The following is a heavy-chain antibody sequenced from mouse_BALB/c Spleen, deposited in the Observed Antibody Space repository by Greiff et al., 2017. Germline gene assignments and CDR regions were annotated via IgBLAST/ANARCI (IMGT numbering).Heavy chain of an antibody. J-gene: IGHJ3*01. CDR2: IYPGDGDT. V-gene: IGHV1-80*01. Sequence: QVQLQQSGAELVRPGSSVKISCKASGYAFSSYWMNWVKQRPGQGLEWIGQIYPGDGDTNYNGKFKGKATLTADKSSSTAYMQLSSLTSEDSAVCFCANSPWFAYWGQGTLVTVSA. CDR1: GYAFSSYW. CDR3: ANSPWFAY.